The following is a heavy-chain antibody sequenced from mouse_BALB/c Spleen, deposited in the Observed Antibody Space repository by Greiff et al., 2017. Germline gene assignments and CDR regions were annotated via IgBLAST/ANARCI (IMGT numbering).Heavy chain of an antibody. Sequence: EVQRVESGGGLVKPGGSLKLSCAASGFTFSDYYMYWVRQTPEKSLEWVATISDGGSYTYYPDSVKGRFTISRDNAKNNLYLQMSSLKSEDTAMYYCARGDYYSSHYFDYWGQGTTLTVSS. CDR3: ARGDYYSSHYFDY. J-gene: IGHJ2*01. CDR2: ISDGGSYT. V-gene: IGHV5-4*02. CDR1: GFTFSDYY. D-gene: IGHD1-1*01.